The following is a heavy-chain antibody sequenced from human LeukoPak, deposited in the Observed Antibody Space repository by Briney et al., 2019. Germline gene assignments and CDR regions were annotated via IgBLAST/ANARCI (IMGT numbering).Heavy chain of an antibody. V-gene: IGHV3-48*04. CDR3: ARGTLYYGSESYDY. CDR2: ISVSGGTI. J-gene: IGHJ4*02. D-gene: IGHD3-10*01. Sequence: GGSLRLSCAASGFTFSSYSMNWVRQAPGKGLEWVSYISVSGGTIYYADFVKGRFTISRDNAKQSLYLQMNSLRAEDTAVYYCARGTLYYGSESYDYWGQGTLVIVSS. CDR1: GFTFSSYS.